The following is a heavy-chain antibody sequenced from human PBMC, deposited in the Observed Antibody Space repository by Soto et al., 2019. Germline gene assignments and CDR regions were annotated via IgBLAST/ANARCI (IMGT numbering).Heavy chain of an antibody. Sequence: GASVKVSCKASGYTFTSYGISWVRQAPGQGLEWMGWISAYNGNTNYAQKLQGRVTMTTDTSTSTAYMELRSLRSDDTAVYYCARSGNSIVGATPEYFQHWGQGTLVTVSS. V-gene: IGHV1-18*01. D-gene: IGHD1-26*01. CDR2: ISAYNGNT. CDR1: GYTFTSYG. J-gene: IGHJ1*01. CDR3: ARSGNSIVGATPEYFQH.